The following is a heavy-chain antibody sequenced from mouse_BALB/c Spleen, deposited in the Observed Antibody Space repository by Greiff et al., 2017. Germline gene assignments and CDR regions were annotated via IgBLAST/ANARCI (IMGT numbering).Heavy chain of an antibody. CDR3: ARNYYGSSHFDY. D-gene: IGHD1-1*01. CDR1: GDSITSGY. Sequence: EVKVEESGPSLVKPSQTLSLTCSVTGDSITSGYWNWIRKFPGNKLEYMGYISYSGSTYYNPSLKSRISITRDTSKNQYYLQLNSVTTEDTATYYCARNYYGSSHFDYWGQGTTLTVSS. CDR2: ISYSGST. V-gene: IGHV3-8*02. J-gene: IGHJ2*01.